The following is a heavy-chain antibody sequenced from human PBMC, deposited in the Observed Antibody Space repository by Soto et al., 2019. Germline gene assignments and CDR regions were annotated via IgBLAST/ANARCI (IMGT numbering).Heavy chain of an antibody. Sequence: QVQLVESGGGLVKAGESLRLSCAASGFTFSDYYMSWIRQAPGKGLEWVSYISSSGDSIYYADSVKGRFTVSRDNARNSLFLQRNSLGADDTAVYYCARDSNGNYLGVDNWGQGTLVTVSS. J-gene: IGHJ4*02. CDR2: ISSSGDSI. D-gene: IGHD4-17*01. CDR1: GFTFSDYY. V-gene: IGHV3-11*01. CDR3: ARDSNGNYLGVDN.